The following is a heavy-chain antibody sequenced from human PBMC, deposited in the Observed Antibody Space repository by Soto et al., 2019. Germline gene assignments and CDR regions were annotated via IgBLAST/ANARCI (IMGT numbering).Heavy chain of an antibody. Sequence: SETLSLTCSVSGGSISSSSQYWGWIRQPPGKGLEWIGSIHYSGTSYYNPSLKSRVTIFVDTSKNQLSLKLCSVTAADTAVYYCARHWIAGSSIPWGQGTLVTVSS. D-gene: IGHD2-21*01. J-gene: IGHJ5*02. CDR3: ARHWIAGSSIP. CDR1: GGSISSSSQY. CDR2: IHYSGTS. V-gene: IGHV4-39*01.